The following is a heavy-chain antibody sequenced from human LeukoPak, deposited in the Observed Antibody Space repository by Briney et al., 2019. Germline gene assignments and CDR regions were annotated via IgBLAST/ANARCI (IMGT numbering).Heavy chain of an antibody. Sequence: NPSETLSPTCAVYGGSFSGYYWSWIRQPPGKGLEWIGEINHSGSTNYNPSLKSRVTISVDTSKNQFSLKLSSVTAADTAVYYCARDSSGWDVFDYWGQGTLVTVSS. CDR3: ARDSSGWDVFDY. CDR1: GGSFSGYY. D-gene: IGHD6-19*01. V-gene: IGHV4-34*01. CDR2: INHSGST. J-gene: IGHJ4*02.